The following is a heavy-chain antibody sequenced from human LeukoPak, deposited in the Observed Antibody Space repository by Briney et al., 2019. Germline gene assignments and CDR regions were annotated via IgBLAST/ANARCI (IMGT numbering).Heavy chain of an antibody. Sequence: ASVKVSCKASGYTFTSYGISWVRQAPGQGLEWMGWISAYNGNTNYAQKLQGRVTMTTDTSTSTAYMELRSLRSDDTAVYYCARDSPYYYGSGSYFNPLDYWGQGTLVTVSS. D-gene: IGHD3-10*01. CDR2: ISAYNGNT. CDR3: ARDSPYYYGSGSYFNPLDY. J-gene: IGHJ4*02. CDR1: GYTFTSYG. V-gene: IGHV1-18*01.